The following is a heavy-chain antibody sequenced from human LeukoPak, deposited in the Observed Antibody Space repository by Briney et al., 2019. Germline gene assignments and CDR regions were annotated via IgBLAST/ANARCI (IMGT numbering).Heavy chain of an antibody. CDR3: ARGHSGSYHFDY. D-gene: IGHD1-26*01. Sequence: GASVTVSCKASGGTFSSYAISWVRQAPGQGLEWMGRIIPILGIANYAQKFQGRVTITADKSTSTAYMELSSLRSEDTAVYYCARGHSGSYHFDYWGRGTLVTVSS. J-gene: IGHJ4*02. V-gene: IGHV1-69*04. CDR1: GGTFSSYA. CDR2: IIPILGIA.